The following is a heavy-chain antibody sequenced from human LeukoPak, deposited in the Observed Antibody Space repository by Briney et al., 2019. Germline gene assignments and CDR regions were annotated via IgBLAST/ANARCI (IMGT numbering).Heavy chain of an antibody. J-gene: IGHJ4*02. CDR3: ARLRRDGYHELLDY. CDR2: IHYSGNT. D-gene: IGHD5-24*01. CDR1: GGSVNGYY. V-gene: IGHV4-59*02. Sequence: PSESLSLTCTVSGGSVNGYYWSWIRQPPGKGLEWIGYIHYSGNTNYNTSLKDRVTISVDTSKSHFTLRLFSVTAADTAVYYCARLRRDGYHELLDYWGEGTPVSAPS.